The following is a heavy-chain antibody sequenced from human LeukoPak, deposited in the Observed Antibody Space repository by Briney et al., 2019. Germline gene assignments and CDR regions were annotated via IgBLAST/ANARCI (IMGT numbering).Heavy chain of an antibody. V-gene: IGHV1-46*01. D-gene: IGHD2-2*01. Sequence: ASVKVSCKASGYTFTSYYMHWVRQAPGQGLEWMGIINPSGGSTSYAQKFQGRVTMTRDMSTSTVYMELSSLRSEDTAVYYCARACLYRSSTSWIGWDYWGQGTLVTVSS. CDR1: GYTFTSYY. CDR2: INPSGGST. J-gene: IGHJ4*02. CDR3: ARACLYRSSTSWIGWDY.